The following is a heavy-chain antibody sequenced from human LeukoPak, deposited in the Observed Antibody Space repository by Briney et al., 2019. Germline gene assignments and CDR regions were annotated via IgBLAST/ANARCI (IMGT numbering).Heavy chain of an antibody. J-gene: IGHJ4*02. CDR1: GGSFSGYY. Sequence: PSETLSLTCAVYGGSFSGYYWSWIRQSPGKGLEWIGEINHSGSTNYNPSLKSRVTISVDTSKNQFSLKLSSVTAADTAVYYCARIGIAALDGVDYWGQGTLVTVSS. V-gene: IGHV4-34*01. CDR3: ARIGIAALDGVDY. D-gene: IGHD6-13*01. CDR2: INHSGST.